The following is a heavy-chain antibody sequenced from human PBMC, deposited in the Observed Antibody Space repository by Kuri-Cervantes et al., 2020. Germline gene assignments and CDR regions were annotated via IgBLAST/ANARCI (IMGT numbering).Heavy chain of an antibody. CDR3: ARDFRLRLGELSLFGY. V-gene: IGHV1-2*02. CDR2: INPNSGGT. Sequence: ASVKVSCKASGHTFTGYYMHWVRQAPGQGLEWMGWINPNSGGTNYAQKFQGRVTMTRDTSISTAYMELSRLRSDDTAVYYCARDFRLRLGELSLFGYWGQGTLVTVSS. J-gene: IGHJ4*02. D-gene: IGHD3-16*02. CDR1: GHTFTGYY.